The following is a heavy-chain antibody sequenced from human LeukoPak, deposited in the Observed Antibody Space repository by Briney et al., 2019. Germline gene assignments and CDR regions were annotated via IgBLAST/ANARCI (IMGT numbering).Heavy chain of an antibody. V-gene: IGHV3-21*01. CDR2: ISGSSSYI. D-gene: IGHD2-2*01. J-gene: IGHJ6*02. Sequence: GGSLRLSCAASGFTFSSYSMNWVRQAPGKGLEWVSSISGSSSYIYYADSVKGRFTISRDNAKNSLYLQMNSLRAEDTAVYYCARGRYCSSTSCYSYGMDAWGQGTTVTVSS. CDR1: GFTFSSYS. CDR3: ARGRYCSSTSCYSYGMDA.